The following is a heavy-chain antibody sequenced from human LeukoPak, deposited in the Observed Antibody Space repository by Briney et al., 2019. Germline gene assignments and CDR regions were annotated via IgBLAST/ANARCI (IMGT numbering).Heavy chain of an antibody. V-gene: IGHV4-38-2*02. J-gene: IGHJ4*02. Sequence: PSETLSLTCSVSGYSIGSDYYWGWIRQPPGKGLEWIGSIYHSGSTYYNPALKSRVTISVDTSKNQFSLKLSSVTAADTAVYYCARLGVVTSFDYWGQGTLVTVSS. CDR3: ARLGVVTSFDY. D-gene: IGHD2-21*02. CDR2: IYHSGST. CDR1: GYSIGSDYY.